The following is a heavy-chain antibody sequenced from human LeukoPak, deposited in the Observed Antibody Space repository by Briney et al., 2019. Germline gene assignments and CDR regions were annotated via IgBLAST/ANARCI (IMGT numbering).Heavy chain of an antibody. D-gene: IGHD6-13*01. CDR3: ARESGRDSSSWYIAVDRYGMDV. V-gene: IGHV1-46*01. CDR2: INPSGGST. J-gene: IGHJ6*02. CDR1: GYTFTSYY. Sequence: ASVKVSCKASGYTFTSYYMHWVRQAPGQGLEWMGIINPSGGSTSYAQKFQGRVTMTRDTSTSTVYMELSSLRSEGTAVYYCARESGRDSSSWYIAVDRYGMDVWGQGTTVTVSS.